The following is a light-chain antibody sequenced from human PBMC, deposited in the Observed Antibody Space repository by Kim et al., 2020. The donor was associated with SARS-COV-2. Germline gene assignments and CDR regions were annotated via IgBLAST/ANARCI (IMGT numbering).Light chain of an antibody. Sequence: PGQGVSVACTGRRANSGAGYDVHWYQQLPGTAPKLLIYGNSNRPSGVPDRFSGSKSGTSASLAITGLQAEDEADYYCQSYDSSLIVFGTGTKVTVL. CDR1: RANSGAGYD. CDR3: QSYDSSLIV. V-gene: IGLV1-40*01. J-gene: IGLJ1*01. CDR2: GNS.